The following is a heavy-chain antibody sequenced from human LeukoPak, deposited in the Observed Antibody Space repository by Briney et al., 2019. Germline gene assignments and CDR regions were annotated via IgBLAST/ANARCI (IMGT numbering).Heavy chain of an antibody. V-gene: IGHV4-34*01. CDR2: INHSGST. D-gene: IGHD3-9*01. J-gene: IGHJ4*02. CDR3: ARGPPEAGYYAL. Sequence: TSETLSLTCAVYGGSFSGYYWSWIRQPPGKGLEWIGEINHSGSTNYNPSLKSRVTISVDTSKNQFSLKLSSVTAADTAVYYCARGPPEAGYYALWGQGTLATVSS. CDR1: GGSFSGYY.